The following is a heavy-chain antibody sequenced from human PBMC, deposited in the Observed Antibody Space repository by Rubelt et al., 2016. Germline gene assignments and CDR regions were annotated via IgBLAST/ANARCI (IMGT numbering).Heavy chain of an antibody. Sequence: VQLVESGGGLVQPGRSLRLSCAASGFTFDDYGMHWVRQAPGKGLEWVAVIWYDGSNKYYADSVKGRFTISRDNSKNTLYLQMNSLRAEDSALYYCARGFDYWGQGTLVTVSS. J-gene: IGHJ4*02. CDR3: ARGFDY. V-gene: IGHV3-33*08. CDR2: IWYDGSNK. CDR1: GFTFDDYG.